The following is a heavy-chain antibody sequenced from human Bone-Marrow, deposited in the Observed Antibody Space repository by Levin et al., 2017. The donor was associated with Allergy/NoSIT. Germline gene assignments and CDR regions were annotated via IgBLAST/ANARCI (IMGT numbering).Heavy chain of an antibody. CDR3: VKDRSSVDNWNYGGPFES. CDR2: IMWNSARM. D-gene: IGHD1-7*01. J-gene: IGHJ4*02. CDR1: GFTFNDFA. Sequence: QAGGSLRLSCEASGFTFNDFAMHWVRQIPGKGLEWVTGIMWNSARMDYADSVKGRFTISRDNAKNSLYLEMNALRVEDTALYYCVKDRSSVDNWNYGGPFESWGQGTLVTVSS. V-gene: IGHV3-9*01.